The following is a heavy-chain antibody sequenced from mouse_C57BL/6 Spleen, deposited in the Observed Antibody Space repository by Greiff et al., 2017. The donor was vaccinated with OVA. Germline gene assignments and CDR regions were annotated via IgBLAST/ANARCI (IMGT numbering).Heavy chain of an antibody. CDR2: IYPGDGDT. CDR3: ARSGKLVPLDY. D-gene: IGHD6-2*01. J-gene: IGHJ2*01. V-gene: IGHV1-80*01. Sequence: QVQLQQSGAELVKPGASVKISCKASGYAFSSYWMNWVKQRPGKGLEWIGQIYPGDGDTNYNGKFKGKATLTADKSSSTAYMQLSSLTSEDSAVYFCARSGKLVPLDYGGQGTTLTVSS. CDR1: GYAFSSYW.